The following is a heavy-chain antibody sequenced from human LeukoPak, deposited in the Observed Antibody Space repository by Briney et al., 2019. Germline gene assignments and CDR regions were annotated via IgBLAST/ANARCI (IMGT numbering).Heavy chain of an antibody. Sequence: GGSLRLSCAASGFTFSDYYMSWLRQAPGKGLEWVSYISSSGSTIYYADSVKGRFTISRDNAKNSLYLQMNSLRAEDTAVYYCVKDYRVVVVYDSSGYPKDYWGQGTLVTVSS. CDR2: ISSSGSTI. D-gene: IGHD3-22*01. J-gene: IGHJ4*02. CDR1: GFTFSDYY. V-gene: IGHV3-11*01. CDR3: VKDYRVVVVYDSSGYPKDY.